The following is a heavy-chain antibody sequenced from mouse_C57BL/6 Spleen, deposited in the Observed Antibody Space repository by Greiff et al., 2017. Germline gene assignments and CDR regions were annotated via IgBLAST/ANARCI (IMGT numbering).Heavy chain of an antibody. D-gene: IGHD1-1*01. V-gene: IGHV10-1*01. CDR2: IRSKSNNYAT. J-gene: IGHJ3*01. Sequence: EVKLVESGGGLVQPKGSLKLSCAASGFSFNTYAMNWVRQAPGKGLEWVARIRSKSNNYATYYADSVKDRFTISRDDSESMLYLKMNNLKTEDTAMYYCVRPEDYYGSSPFAYWGQGTLVTVSA. CDR3: VRPEDYYGSSPFAY. CDR1: GFSFNTYA.